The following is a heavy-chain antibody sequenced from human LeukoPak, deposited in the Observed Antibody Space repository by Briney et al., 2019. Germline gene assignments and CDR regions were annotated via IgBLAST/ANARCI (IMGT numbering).Heavy chain of an antibody. CDR1: GFTFSSYT. D-gene: IGHD5-18*01. J-gene: IGHJ4*02. CDR2: ISSSSSTI. Sequence: GGSLRLSCAASGFTFSSYTMNWVRQAPGKGLEWVSYISSSSSTIYYADSVKGRFTTSRDNAKNSLYLQMNSLRDEDTAVYYCARYVDTTMLTWGQGTLVTVSS. CDR3: ARYVDTTMLT. V-gene: IGHV3-48*02.